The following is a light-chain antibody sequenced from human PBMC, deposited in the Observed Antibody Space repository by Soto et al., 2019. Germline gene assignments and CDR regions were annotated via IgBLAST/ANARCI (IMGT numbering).Light chain of an antibody. Sequence: EIVMTQSPASLSVSPGDGATLSCRASQRVASNVAWYQQKPGQGPRLLIHGASTRAVGVPARFSGSGSGTDFSLTIHSLQSEDFAVYYCQQYHNWPPQYTFGQGTKLQIK. J-gene: IGKJ2*01. CDR2: GAS. CDR3: QQYHNWPPQYT. CDR1: QRVASN. V-gene: IGKV3-15*01.